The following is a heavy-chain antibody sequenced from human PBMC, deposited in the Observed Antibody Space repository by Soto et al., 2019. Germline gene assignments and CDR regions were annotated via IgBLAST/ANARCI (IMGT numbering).Heavy chain of an antibody. CDR2: SSATGAGT. D-gene: IGHD1-7*01. CDR1: GFTFCRYG. J-gene: IGHJ4*02. CDR3: AKDRRAGGNYGFYSDF. V-gene: IGHV3-23*01. Sequence: GGSLRLSCAASGFTFCRYGMTWVRQAPGKGLEWVSFSSATGAGTYYADSVKGRFTISRDNSKNTLYLQMTSLRADDTAVYYCAKDRRAGGNYGFYSDFWGQGALVTVSS.